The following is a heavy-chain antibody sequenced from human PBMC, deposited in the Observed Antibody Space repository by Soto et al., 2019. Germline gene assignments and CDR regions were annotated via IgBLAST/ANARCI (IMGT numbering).Heavy chain of an antibody. Sequence: LSLTCTVSGGSISNYYCSWIRQPPGKGLEWIGYIYYSGSTNYNPSLKSRVTISVDTSKNQFSLKLSSVTAADTAVYYCARAGAATLSDYWGQGTLVTVSS. D-gene: IGHD2-15*01. V-gene: IGHV4-59*01. CDR2: IYYSGST. CDR3: ARAGAATLSDY. J-gene: IGHJ4*02. CDR1: GGSISNYY.